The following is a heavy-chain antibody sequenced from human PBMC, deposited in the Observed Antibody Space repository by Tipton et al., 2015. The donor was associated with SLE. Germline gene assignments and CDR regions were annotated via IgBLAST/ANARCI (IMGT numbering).Heavy chain of an antibody. CDR1: GYIFSTYG. J-gene: IGHJ6*03. D-gene: IGHD5-24*01. V-gene: IGHV1-18*01. Sequence: QLVQSGAEVKKPGASVKVSCRASGYIFSTYGISWVRQAPGQGLEWMGWINPYNDNTDYVELLQGSVTMTTDTSTGPAYMELTSLNSDDPAIYYCARHPVAGYTYYMDVWGTGTTVTVSS. CDR3: ARHPVAGYTYYMDV. CDR2: INPYNDNT.